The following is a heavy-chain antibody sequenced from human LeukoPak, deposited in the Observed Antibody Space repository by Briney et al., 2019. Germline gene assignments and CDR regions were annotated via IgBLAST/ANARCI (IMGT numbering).Heavy chain of an antibody. CDR2: IYSSGST. CDR1: GGAISGFY. J-gene: IGHJ5*02. D-gene: IGHD4-11*01. Sequence: SETLSLTCTVSGGAISGFYWSWIRQSAGKGLEWFGRIYSSGSTNYNPSVKSRVTMSVDTSKNQFSLKLSSVTAADTAVYYCAREVTEGLDPWGQGTLVTVSP. V-gene: IGHV4-4*07. CDR3: AREVTEGLDP.